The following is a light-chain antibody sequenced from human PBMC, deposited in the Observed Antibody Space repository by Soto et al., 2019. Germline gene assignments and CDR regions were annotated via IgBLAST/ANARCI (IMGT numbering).Light chain of an antibody. J-gene: IGLJ1*01. CDR3: SLYTTSSTYV. CDR2: GVS. V-gene: IGLV2-18*01. Sequence: QSALTQPPSVSGSPGQSVTISCTGPSSDISTYNRVSWYQQAPGTAPKLMIYGVSNRPSGVPDRFSGSKSGNTASLTISGLQAEDEADYYCSLYTTSSTYVFGSGTKLTVL. CDR1: SSDISTYNR.